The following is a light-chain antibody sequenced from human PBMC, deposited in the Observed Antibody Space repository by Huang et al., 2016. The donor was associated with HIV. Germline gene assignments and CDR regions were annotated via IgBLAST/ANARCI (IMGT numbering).Light chain of an antibody. Sequence: DLVMTQSPDSLAVSLGERATLTCKSSQTILFNSNNKNYLAWYQKKPGQPPTLLIYGAAARESGVPDRFSGRGSGTDFTLTINNLQAEDLAVYYCQQYYIIPFTFGPGTKVEIK. CDR2: GAA. V-gene: IGKV4-1*01. J-gene: IGKJ3*01. CDR3: QQYYIIPFT. CDR1: QTILFNSNNKNY.